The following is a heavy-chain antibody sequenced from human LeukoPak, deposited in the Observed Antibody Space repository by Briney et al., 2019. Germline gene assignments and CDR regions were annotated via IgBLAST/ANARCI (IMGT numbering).Heavy chain of an antibody. CDR3: ARDRWWLRKNYFDY. J-gene: IGHJ4*02. V-gene: IGHV3-7*01. CDR2: IKQDGREK. CDR1: GFTFSRYW. D-gene: IGHD5-12*01. Sequence: GALRLSCAASGFTFSRYWMSWVGQAPGKGGEGGADIKQDGREKYYVDSVKGRFTLSRDHAKNSLYLQMNTLRAEDTAVYYCARDRWWLRKNYFDYWGQGTLVTVSS.